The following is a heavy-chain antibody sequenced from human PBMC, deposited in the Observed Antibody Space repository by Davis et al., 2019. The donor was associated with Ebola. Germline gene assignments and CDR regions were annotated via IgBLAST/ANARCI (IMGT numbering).Heavy chain of an antibody. J-gene: IGHJ6*04. CDR1: GYPFSGYY. D-gene: IGHD3-3*01. V-gene: IGHV7-4-1*02. Sequence: AASVKVSCKASGYPFSGYYIHWVRQAPGQGPEWMGWINTNTGNPTYAQGFTGRFVFSLDTSVSTAYLQISSLKAEDTAVYYCARTSTWSGYYRYYGMDVWGKGTTVIVSS. CDR3: ARTSTWSGYYRYYGMDV. CDR2: INTNTGNP.